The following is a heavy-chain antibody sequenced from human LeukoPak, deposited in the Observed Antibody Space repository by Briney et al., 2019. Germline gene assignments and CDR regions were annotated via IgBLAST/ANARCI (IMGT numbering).Heavy chain of an antibody. V-gene: IGHV3-23*01. CDR2: SGASGDSP. CDR3: AKGVYGSGSYREYFEQ. CDR1: GFTFNNYA. J-gene: IGHJ1*01. D-gene: IGHD3-10*01. Sequence: GGSLRLSCTASGFTFNNYAMSWVRQAPGKGLEWVSASGASGDSPYYADSVKGRFTISRDNSKNTLDLQMNSLRVEDTAVYYCAKGVYGSGSYREYFEQWGQGTLVTVSS.